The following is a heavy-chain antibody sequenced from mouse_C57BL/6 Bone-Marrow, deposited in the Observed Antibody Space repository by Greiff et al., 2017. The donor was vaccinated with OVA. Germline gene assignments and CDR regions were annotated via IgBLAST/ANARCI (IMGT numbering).Heavy chain of an antibody. J-gene: IGHJ3*01. CDR1: GFTFSSYA. V-gene: IGHV5-4*01. CDR3: AREGGNYYSNYGGFAY. CDR2: ISDGGGYT. Sequence: EVQRVESGGGLVKPGGSLKLSCAASGFTFSSYAMSWVRQTPEKRLEWVATISDGGGYTYYPDNVKGRFTISRDNAKNNLYLQMSHLKSEDTAMYYCAREGGNYYSNYGGFAYWGQGTLVTVSA. D-gene: IGHD2-5*01.